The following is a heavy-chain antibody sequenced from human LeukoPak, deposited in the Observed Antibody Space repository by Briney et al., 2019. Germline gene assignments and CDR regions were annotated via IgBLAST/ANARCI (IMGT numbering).Heavy chain of an antibody. D-gene: IGHD5-12*01. Sequence: ASETLSLTCTVSGGSISSYYWSWIRQPPGKGLEWIGYIYYSGSTNYNPSLKSRVTISVDTSKNQFSLKLSSVTAADTAVYYCARAGGYDLSFDPWGQGTLVTVSS. V-gene: IGHV4-59*01. CDR3: ARAGGYDLSFDP. CDR2: IYYSGST. CDR1: GGSISSYY. J-gene: IGHJ5*02.